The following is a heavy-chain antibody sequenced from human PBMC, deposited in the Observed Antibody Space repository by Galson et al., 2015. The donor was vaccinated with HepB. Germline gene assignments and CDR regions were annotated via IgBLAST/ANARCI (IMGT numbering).Heavy chain of an antibody. J-gene: IGHJ6*02. Sequence: SLRLSCAASGFTFSSNNMHWVRQAPGKGLEWVAVIWLDGSNRYHADSVKGRFTISRDNSKNTQFLQMSSLRVEDTAVYYCARDKDDAMDVWGQGTTVTVSS. CDR1: GFTFSSNN. CDR2: IWLDGSNR. D-gene: IGHD2-15*01. CDR3: ARDKDDAMDV. V-gene: IGHV3-33*08.